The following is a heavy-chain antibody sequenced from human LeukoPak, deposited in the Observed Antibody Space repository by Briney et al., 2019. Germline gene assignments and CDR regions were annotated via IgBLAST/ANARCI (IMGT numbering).Heavy chain of an antibody. D-gene: IGHD3-10*01. Sequence: AAVKVTRKATGLTNTLHATQSVGRAPGQGLEWMGWINPDSGGTNYAQNFQGRVTMTRDTSISTAYMELSRLRSDDTAVYYCTSPFIDTIALGAIDYWGQGTLVTVSS. CDR3: TSPFIDTIALGAIDY. CDR2: INPDSGGT. CDR1: GLTNTLHA. V-gene: IGHV1-2*02. J-gene: IGHJ4*02.